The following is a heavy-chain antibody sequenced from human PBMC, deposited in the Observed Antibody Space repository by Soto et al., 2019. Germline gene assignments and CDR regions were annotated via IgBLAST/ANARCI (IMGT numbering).Heavy chain of an antibody. CDR1: GFSLSNARMG. V-gene: IGHV2-26*01. CDR3: ARFLYFGDLLYNWFDP. CDR2: ISSNDEE. D-gene: IGHD3-10*01. J-gene: IGHJ5*02. Sequence: QVTLKESGPVLVRPTETLTLTCTVSGFSLSNARMGVSWIRQPPGKALEWLAHISSNDEESYSTSLNSRLTISKDTSKSQVDLTMTNMDPVDTATYYCARFLYFGDLLYNWFDPWGQGTLVTVSS.